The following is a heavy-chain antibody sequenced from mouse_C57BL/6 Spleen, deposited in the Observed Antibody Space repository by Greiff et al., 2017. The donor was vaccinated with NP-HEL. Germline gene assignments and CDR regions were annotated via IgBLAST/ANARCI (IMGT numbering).Heavy chain of an antibody. CDR3: ARDITTVESRGGMDY. V-gene: IGHV1-69*01. D-gene: IGHD1-1*01. J-gene: IGHJ4*01. CDR2: IDPSDSYT. CDR1: GYTFTSYW. Sequence: VQLQQPGAELVMPGASVKLSCKASGYTFTSYWMHWVKQRPGQGLEWIGEIDPSDSYTNYNQKFKGKSTLTVDKSSSTAYMQLSSLTSEDSAVYYCARDITTVESRGGMDYWGQGTSVTVSS.